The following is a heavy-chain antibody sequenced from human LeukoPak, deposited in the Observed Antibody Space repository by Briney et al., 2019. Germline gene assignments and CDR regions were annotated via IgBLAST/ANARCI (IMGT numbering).Heavy chain of an antibody. CDR3: AREVSGDAWYNWLDP. CDR2: INSDGSST. Sequence: PGGSLRLSCAASGFTFSSYLMHWVRQAPGKGLVWVSRINSDGSSTRYADSVKGRFTISRDNARNTLYLQMNSLRAEDTAVYYCAREVSGDAWYNWLDPWGQGTLVTVSS. J-gene: IGHJ5*02. CDR1: GFTFSSYL. D-gene: IGHD4-17*01. V-gene: IGHV3-74*01.